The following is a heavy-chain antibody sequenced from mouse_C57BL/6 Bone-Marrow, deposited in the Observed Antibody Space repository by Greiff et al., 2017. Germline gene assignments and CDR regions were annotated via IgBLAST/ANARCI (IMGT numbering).Heavy chain of an antibody. CDR2: IDPENGDT. J-gene: IGHJ4*01. CDR1: GFNIKDDY. D-gene: IGHD1-1*01. Sequence: EVKLLESGAELVRPGASVKLSCTASGFNIKDDYMHWVKQRPEQGLEWIGWIDPENGDTEYASKFQGKATITADTSSNTAYLQLSSLTSEDTAVYYCTTLTTVVAPYAMDYWGQGTSVTVSS. CDR3: TTLTTVVAPYAMDY. V-gene: IGHV14-4*01.